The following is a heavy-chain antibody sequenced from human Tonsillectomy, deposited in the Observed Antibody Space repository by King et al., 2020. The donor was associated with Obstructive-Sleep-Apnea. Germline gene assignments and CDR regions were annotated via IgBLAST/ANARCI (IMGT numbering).Heavy chain of an antibody. Sequence: VQLVESGGGLVQPGGSLRLSCAASGFTISRYWMHWVRHAPGKGLVWGSRISSDVSDTTYADSGRGRLTNSLDNAKNTLYLQMNSLRVEDTAVYYCARGGGSHWGQGTLVTVSS. CDR2: ISSDVSDT. CDR3: ARGGGSH. V-gene: IGHV3-74*01. J-gene: IGHJ4*02. CDR1: GFTISRYW. D-gene: IGHD3-16*01.